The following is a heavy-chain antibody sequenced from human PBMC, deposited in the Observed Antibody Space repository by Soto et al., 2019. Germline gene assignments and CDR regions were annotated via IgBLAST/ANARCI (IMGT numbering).Heavy chain of an antibody. Sequence: GGPLRLSCAASGFTFSSYSMNWVSQAPGKGLEWVSSISSSSSYIYYADSVKGRFTISRDNAKNSLYLQMNSLRAEDTAVYYCARAGATPDAFDIWGQGTMVTVSS. J-gene: IGHJ3*02. V-gene: IGHV3-21*01. CDR1: GFTFSSYS. CDR3: ARAGATPDAFDI. CDR2: ISSSSSYI.